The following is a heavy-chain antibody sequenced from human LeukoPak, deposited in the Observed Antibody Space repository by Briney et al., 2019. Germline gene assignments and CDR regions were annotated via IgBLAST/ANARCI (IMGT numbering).Heavy chain of an antibody. CDR1: GFTFSSYA. V-gene: IGHV3-23*01. J-gene: IGHJ4*02. CDR3: AKVVGDSSGYYYYFDY. D-gene: IGHD3-22*01. Sequence: GSLRLSCAASGFTFSSYAMSWVRQAPGKGLEWVSAISGSGGSTYYADSVKGRFTISRDNSKNTLYLQMNSLRAEDTAVYYCAKVVGDSSGYYYYFDYWGQGTLVTVSS. CDR2: ISGSGGST.